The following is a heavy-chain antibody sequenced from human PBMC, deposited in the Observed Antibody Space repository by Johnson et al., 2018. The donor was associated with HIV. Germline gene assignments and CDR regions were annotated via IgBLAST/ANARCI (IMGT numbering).Heavy chain of an antibody. J-gene: IGHJ3*02. CDR3: ARAWKRAFDI. V-gene: IGHV3-20*04. CDR1: GFTFYDYG. CDR2: IKWSGGST. Sequence: VQLVESGGGVVRPGGSLRLSCAASGFTFYDYGMSWVRQGPGKRLEWVSGIKWSGGSTGYADSVKGRFTISRDKSKNTLYLQMNSLRAEDTAVYYCARAWKRAFDIWGQGTMVTVSS. D-gene: IGHD1-1*01.